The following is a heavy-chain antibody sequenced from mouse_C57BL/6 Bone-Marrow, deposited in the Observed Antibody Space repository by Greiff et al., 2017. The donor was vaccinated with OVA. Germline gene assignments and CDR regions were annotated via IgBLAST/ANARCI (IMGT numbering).Heavy chain of an antibody. Sequence: QVQLKESGPELVKPGASVKISCKASGYTFTDYYINWVKQRPGQGLEWIGWIFPGSGSTYYNEKFKGKATLTVDKSSSTAYMLLSSLTSEDSAVYFCARWITTVVAPGYFDVWGTGTTVTVSS. CDR1: GYTFTDYY. CDR3: ARWITTVVAPGYFDV. CDR2: IFPGSGST. J-gene: IGHJ1*03. D-gene: IGHD1-1*01. V-gene: IGHV1-75*01.